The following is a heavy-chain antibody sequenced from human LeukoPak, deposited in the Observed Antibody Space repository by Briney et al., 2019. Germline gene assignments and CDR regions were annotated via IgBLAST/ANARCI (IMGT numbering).Heavy chain of an antibody. J-gene: IGHJ4*02. CDR3: AKPTRGSGSFLIDF. D-gene: IGHD1-26*01. CDR1: GFTFSGYG. CDR2: IWNDGSDK. Sequence: PGGSLRLSCAASGFTFSGYGMHWARQAPGKGLEWVAVIWNDGSDKYYADSVKGRFTISRDNSKNTLYLQMNSLRAEDTAVYYCAKPTRGSGSFLIDFWGQGTLVTVSS. V-gene: IGHV3-33*06.